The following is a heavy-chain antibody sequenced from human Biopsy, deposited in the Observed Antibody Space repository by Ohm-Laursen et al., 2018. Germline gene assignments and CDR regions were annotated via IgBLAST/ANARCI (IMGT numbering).Heavy chain of an antibody. Sequence: ASVKVSCKASGFSFTGYYIHWVRQAPGQGLEWMGWVSPKSGGTNYAQKFQGNITMTKNTSMSTAYMEMSRLRSDDTAVYYCALQSVAQMKNFDYWGQGTLVTVSS. V-gene: IGHV1-2*02. CDR3: ALQSVAQMKNFDY. CDR2: VSPKSGGT. D-gene: IGHD6-19*01. J-gene: IGHJ4*02. CDR1: GFSFTGYY.